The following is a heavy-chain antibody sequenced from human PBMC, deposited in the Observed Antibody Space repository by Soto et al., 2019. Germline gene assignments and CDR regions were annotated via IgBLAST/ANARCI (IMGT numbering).Heavy chain of an antibody. Sequence: QVQLVQSGAVVKKPGSSMKVSCKTSGDTFSTYPNTWVRQAPGQGLEWMGRTIPILDITDYAQKFQGRVSITADKSTTTAYMELSSLKFEDTAVYYCARGGDGSGSESVFDIWGQGTMVTVSS. CDR1: GDTFSTYP. J-gene: IGHJ3*02. D-gene: IGHD3-22*01. V-gene: IGHV1-69*02. CDR3: ARGGDGSGSESVFDI. CDR2: TIPILDIT.